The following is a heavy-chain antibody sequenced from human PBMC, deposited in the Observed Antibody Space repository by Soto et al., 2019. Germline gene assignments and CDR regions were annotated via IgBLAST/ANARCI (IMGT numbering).Heavy chain of an antibody. CDR3: ARLYASSYFDY. Sequence: QVQLQESGPGLVKSSQTLSLTCTVSGGSISSGGYYWSWIRQHPGKGLEWIGYFFNTGSTYYNPSLKSRVTISVDTSKNQFSLKVSSATAADTAVYYCARLYASSYFDYWGQGTLVTVSS. J-gene: IGHJ4*02. CDR1: GGSISSGGYY. V-gene: IGHV4-31*03. CDR2: FFNTGST. D-gene: IGHD2-2*01.